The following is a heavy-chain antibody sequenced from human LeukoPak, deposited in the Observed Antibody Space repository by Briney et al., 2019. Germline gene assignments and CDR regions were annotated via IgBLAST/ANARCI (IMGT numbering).Heavy chain of an antibody. V-gene: IGHV3-23*01. J-gene: IGHJ4*02. Sequence: PGGSLRLSCAASGFTFSSYAMGWVRQAPGKGLEWVSAISGSGGSTYYADSVKGRFTISRDNSKNTLYLQMNSLRAEDTAVYYCAKDRGYSSPGSYYFDYWGQGTLVTVSS. CDR3: AKDRGYSSPGSYYFDY. CDR2: ISGSGGST. D-gene: IGHD6-13*01. CDR1: GFTFSSYA.